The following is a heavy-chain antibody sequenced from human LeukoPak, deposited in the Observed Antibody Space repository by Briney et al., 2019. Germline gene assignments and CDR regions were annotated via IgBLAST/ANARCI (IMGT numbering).Heavy chain of an antibody. J-gene: IGHJ3*02. CDR2: ISYDGSNK. V-gene: IGHV3-30*18. D-gene: IGHD4-17*01. CDR1: GFTFSSYG. CDR3: ANLYGDGAFDI. Sequence: QSGGSLRLSCAASGFTFSSYGMHWVRQAPGKGLEWVAVISYDGSNKYYADSVKGRFTISRDNSKNTLYLQMNSLRAEDTAVYYCANLYGDGAFDIWGQGTMVTVSS.